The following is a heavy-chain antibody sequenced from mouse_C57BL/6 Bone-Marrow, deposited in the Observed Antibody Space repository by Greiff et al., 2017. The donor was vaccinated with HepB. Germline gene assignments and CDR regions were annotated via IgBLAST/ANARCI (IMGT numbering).Heavy chain of an antibody. J-gene: IGHJ1*03. Sequence: EVKLVESGEGLVKPGGSLKLSCAASGFTFSSYAMSWVRQTPEKRLEWVAYISSGGDYIYYADTVKGRFTISRDNARNTLYLQMSSLKSEDTAMYYGTRVEGGYSPYWYFDVWGTGTTVTVSS. CDR3: TRVEGGYSPYWYFDV. V-gene: IGHV5-9-1*02. D-gene: IGHD2-3*01. CDR1: GFTFSSYA. CDR2: ISSGGDYI.